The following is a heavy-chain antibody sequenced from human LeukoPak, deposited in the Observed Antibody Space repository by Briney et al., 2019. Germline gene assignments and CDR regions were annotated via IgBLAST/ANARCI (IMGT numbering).Heavy chain of an antibody. D-gene: IGHD3-10*01. CDR1: GFTFSNYW. CDR3: GSYGSGSFPGY. CDR2: LNSDGSST. V-gene: IGHV3-74*01. Sequence: GGSLRLSCAASGFTFSNYWMHWVRQAPGKGLVWVSRLNSDGSSTNYADSVKGRFTISRDNSNNTLFLQMNSLRIEDTAVYYCGSYGSGSFPGYRGQGTLVTVSS. J-gene: IGHJ4*02.